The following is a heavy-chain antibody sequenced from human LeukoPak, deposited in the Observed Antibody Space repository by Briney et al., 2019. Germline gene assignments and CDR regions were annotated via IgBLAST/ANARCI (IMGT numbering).Heavy chain of an antibody. J-gene: IGHJ4*02. Sequence: SETLSLTCIVSGGSVSSGSYYWSWIRQPPGKGLEWVGYIYYSGSTNYNPSLKSRVTISVDTSKNQFSLKLSSVTAADTAVYYCARRAPYSYEWSTLDYWGQGTLVTVSS. D-gene: IGHD5-18*01. CDR2: IYYSGST. CDR1: GGSVSSGSYY. V-gene: IGHV4-61*01. CDR3: ARRAPYSYEWSTLDY.